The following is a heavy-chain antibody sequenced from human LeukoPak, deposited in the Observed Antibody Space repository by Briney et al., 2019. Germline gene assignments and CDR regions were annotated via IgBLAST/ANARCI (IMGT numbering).Heavy chain of an antibody. CDR1: GFTFSTYE. Sequence: GGSLRLSCAASGFTFSTYEMHWVRQAPGKGLEWVAVISNDGRNKDYADSVKGRFTISRDNSKNTLYVQMNSLRAEDTAVYYCARDPDCSSISCYNAFDIWGQGTMVTVSS. CDR2: ISNDGRNK. D-gene: IGHD2-2*01. V-gene: IGHV3-30*01. CDR3: ARDPDCSSISCYNAFDI. J-gene: IGHJ3*02.